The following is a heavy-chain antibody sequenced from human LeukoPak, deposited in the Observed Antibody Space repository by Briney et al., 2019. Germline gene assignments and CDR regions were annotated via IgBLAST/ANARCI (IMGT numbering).Heavy chain of an antibody. CDR2: IKEDGSEK. Sequence: GGSLRLSYAASGFTFSTHWMSWVRQAPGKGLEWVANIKEDGSEKYYVDSVKGRFTISRDNAKNSLYLQMNSLRAEDTAVYYCARTIRGYWGQGTLVTVSS. CDR3: ARTIRGY. V-gene: IGHV3-7*01. D-gene: IGHD3-10*01. CDR1: GFTFSTHW. J-gene: IGHJ4*02.